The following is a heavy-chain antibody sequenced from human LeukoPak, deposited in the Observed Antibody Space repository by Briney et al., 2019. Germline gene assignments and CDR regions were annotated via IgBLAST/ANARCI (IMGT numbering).Heavy chain of an antibody. CDR1: GFTFSVYW. CDR3: TRGARDYGMDV. V-gene: IGHV3-74*01. Sequence: PGGSLRLSCAAPGFTFSVYWMHWVRQAPGKGLVWVSRINSDGRDISYADSVKGRFTISRDNPKNTLYLQMNNLRAEDTAVYYCTRGARDYGMDVWGQGTTVTVPS. CDR2: INSDGRDI. J-gene: IGHJ6*02.